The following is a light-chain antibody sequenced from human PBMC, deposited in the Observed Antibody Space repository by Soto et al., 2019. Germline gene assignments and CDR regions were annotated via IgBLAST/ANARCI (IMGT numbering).Light chain of an antibody. CDR1: NIGSKS. Sequence: YELTQPPSVSAAPGQTARITCGGDNIGSKSVHWYQQKSGQAPVLVVNDDSDRPSGIPERFSGSNSGNTATLIISRVEAGDEADYYRQVWDSGTDHFVFGTGTKVTVL. V-gene: IGLV3-21*02. J-gene: IGLJ1*01. CDR3: QVWDSGTDHFV. CDR2: DDS.